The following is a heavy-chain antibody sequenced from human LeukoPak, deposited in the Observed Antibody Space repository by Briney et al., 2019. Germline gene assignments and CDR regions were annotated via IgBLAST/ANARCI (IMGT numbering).Heavy chain of an antibody. Sequence: GGSLRLSCAASGFTFSSYSMNWVRQAPGKGLEWVSYISSSSSTIYYADSVKGRFTISRDNAKNSLYLQMNILTTEDTALYYCAKGRYGSGSYYFDYWGQGTLVTVSS. CDR1: GFTFSSYS. J-gene: IGHJ4*02. CDR2: ISSSSSTI. V-gene: IGHV3-48*01. D-gene: IGHD3-10*01. CDR3: AKGRYGSGSYYFDY.